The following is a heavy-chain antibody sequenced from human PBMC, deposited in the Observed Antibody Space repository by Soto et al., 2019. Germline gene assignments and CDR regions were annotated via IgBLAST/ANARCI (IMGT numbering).Heavy chain of an antibody. J-gene: IGHJ6*03. Sequence: QVQLVQSGAEVKKPGSSVKVSCKASGGTFSSYAISWVRQAPGQGLEWMGGIIPIFGTANYAQKFQGRLTNTADESTRTDFIVLSSLISGETAVHYCASIVNGISLWGKGTPVTVFS. V-gene: IGHV1-69*12. CDR3: ASIVNGISL. CDR2: IIPIFGTA. CDR1: GGTFSSYA. D-gene: IGHD2-8*01.